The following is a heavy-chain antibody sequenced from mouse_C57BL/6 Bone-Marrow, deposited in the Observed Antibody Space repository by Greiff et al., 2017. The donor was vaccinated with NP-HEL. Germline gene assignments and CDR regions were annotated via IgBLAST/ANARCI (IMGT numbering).Heavy chain of an antibody. CDR2: IDPENGDT. D-gene: IGHD2-1*01. J-gene: IGHJ2*01. CDR1: GFNIKDDY. Sequence: EVQLVESGAELVRPGASVKLSCTASGFNIKDDYMHWVKQRPEQGLEWIGWIDPENGDTAYASKFQGKATITADTSSNTAYLQLSSLTSEDTAVYYCTTWRGNLYFDYWGQGTTLTVSS. V-gene: IGHV14-4*01. CDR3: TTWRGNLYFDY.